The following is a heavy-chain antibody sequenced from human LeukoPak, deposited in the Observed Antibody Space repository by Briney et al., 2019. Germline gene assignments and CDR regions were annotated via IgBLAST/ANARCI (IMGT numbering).Heavy chain of an antibody. CDR3: ARKYSYGFYFDY. CDR1: GFTFSSYE. D-gene: IGHD5-18*01. CDR2: ISSSGSTI. Sequence: GGSLRLSCAASGFTFSSYEMNWVRQAPGKGLEWVSYISSSGSTIYYADSVKGRFTISRDNAKNSLYLQMNSLRAEDTAVYYCARKYSYGFYFDYWGQGTLVTVSS. J-gene: IGHJ4*02. V-gene: IGHV3-48*03.